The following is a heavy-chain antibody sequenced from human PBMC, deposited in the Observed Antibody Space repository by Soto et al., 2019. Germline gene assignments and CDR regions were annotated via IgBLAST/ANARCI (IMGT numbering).Heavy chain of an antibody. D-gene: IGHD3-10*01. V-gene: IGHV1-69*01. J-gene: IGHJ6*02. Sequence: QVQVVQSGVEVRRPGSSVKVSCKASGDTFKNCVISWVRQAPGQGLEWMGGIIPLFGTTDFAQRFQGRLTITTDESMTTAHMELSRLRSEDTATYYCAAELGFGKLSVVWGQGTTVIVFS. CDR1: GDTFKNCV. CDR2: IIPLFGTT. CDR3: AAELGFGKLSVV.